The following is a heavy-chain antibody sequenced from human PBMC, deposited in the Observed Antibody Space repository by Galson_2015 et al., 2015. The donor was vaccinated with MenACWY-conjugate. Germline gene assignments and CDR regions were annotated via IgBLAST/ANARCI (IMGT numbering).Heavy chain of an antibody. D-gene: IGHD2-2*01. CDR2: IRSKTNSYAT. CDR3: VRYCGSTGCPPYSYYGMDV. J-gene: IGHJ6*02. V-gene: IGHV3-73*01. Sequence: SLRLSCAASGFTFSGTSMHWVRQASGKGLEWVGRIRSKTNSYATSYAASVKGRFTVSRDDSKNTANLQMNSLKTEDTAVYYCVRYCGSTGCPPYSYYGMDVWGQGTTVTVSS. CDR1: GFTFSGTS.